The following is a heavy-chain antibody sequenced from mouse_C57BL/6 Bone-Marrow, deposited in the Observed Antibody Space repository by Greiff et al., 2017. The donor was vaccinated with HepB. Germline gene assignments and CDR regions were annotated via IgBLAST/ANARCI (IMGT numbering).Heavy chain of an antibody. CDR3: ARKKIYYYGSSYWYFDV. J-gene: IGHJ1*03. V-gene: IGHV2-9-1*01. Sequence: VQLKESGPGLVAPSQSLSITCTVSGFSLTSYAISWVRQPPGKGLEWLGVIWTGGGTNYNSALKSRLSISKDNSKSQVFLKMNSLQTDDTARYYCARKKIYYYGSSYWYFDVWGTGTTVTVSS. D-gene: IGHD1-1*01. CDR2: IWTGGGT. CDR1: GFSLTSYA.